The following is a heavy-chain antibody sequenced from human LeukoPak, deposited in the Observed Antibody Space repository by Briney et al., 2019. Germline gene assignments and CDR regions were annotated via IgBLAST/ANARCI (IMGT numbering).Heavy chain of an antibody. J-gene: IGHJ4*02. Sequence: GESLKISCKGSGYGFTSYWISWVRQMPGRGLEWMGRIDPSDSYTNYSPSFQGHVTISADKSISTAYLQWSSLKASDTAMYYCARVWYCSSSSCYQIDYWGQGTLVTVSS. D-gene: IGHD2-2*01. CDR3: ARVWYCSSSSCYQIDY. V-gene: IGHV5-10-1*01. CDR1: GYGFTSYW. CDR2: IDPSDSYT.